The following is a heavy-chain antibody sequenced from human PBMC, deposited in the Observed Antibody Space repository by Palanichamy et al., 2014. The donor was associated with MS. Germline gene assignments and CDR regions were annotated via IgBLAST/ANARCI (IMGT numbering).Heavy chain of an antibody. D-gene: IGHD2-15*01. V-gene: IGHV3-30*03. J-gene: IGHJ4*02. CDR2: ISSDGNNK. CDR3: ATSGYLDY. Sequence: QVQLVESGGGVVQPGRSLRLSCAASGFTFSSYVMHWVRQAPGKGLEWVALISSDGNNKYYADSVNGRFAISRDNSKNTLYLQMNSLRAEDTAVYYCATSGYLDYWGQGTLVTVSS. CDR1: GFTFSSYV.